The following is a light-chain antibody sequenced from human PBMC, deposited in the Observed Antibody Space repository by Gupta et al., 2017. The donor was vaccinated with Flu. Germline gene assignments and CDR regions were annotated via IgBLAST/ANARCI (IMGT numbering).Light chain of an antibody. J-gene: IGLJ2*01. Sequence: QSLLTPPPSASGPPGQRVTIFCSGGSSDIGSNPVDWYQHVPGTAPNLLIYNPDQRHSGVPERFSASKSGTSATVTTTRLPAEDEADYYCAAEDDTRNVLLFGGGTKLTVL. V-gene: IGLV1-44*01. CDR2: NPD. CDR1: SSDIGSNP. CDR3: AAEDDTRNVLL.